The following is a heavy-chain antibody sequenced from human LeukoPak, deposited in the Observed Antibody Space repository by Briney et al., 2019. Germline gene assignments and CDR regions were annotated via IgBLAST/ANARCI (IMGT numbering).Heavy chain of an antibody. CDR1: GFTFSSYG. D-gene: IGHD2/OR15-2a*01. CDR3: AREGPRGNSQFDY. V-gene: IGHV3-33*01. Sequence: PGRSLRLSCAASGFTFSSYGMHWVRQAPGKGLEWVALIWYDGSNKYYTDSAKGRLTISRDNSENTLYLQMNSLRAEDTAIYYCAREGPRGNSQFDYWGQGTLVTVSS. CDR2: IWYDGSNK. J-gene: IGHJ4*02.